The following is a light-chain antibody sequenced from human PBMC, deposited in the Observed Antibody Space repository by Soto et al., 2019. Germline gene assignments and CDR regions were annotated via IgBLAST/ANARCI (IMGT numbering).Light chain of an antibody. V-gene: IGKV3-20*01. Sequence: EIVLTQSPGTLSLSPGERGTLSCSASQSVSKNYLAWYQQKPGQAPRLLIYGASSRATGITDRFGGSGYGTDFTLTISRLEPEHFAVYPCQKDTRSPLPFGGGPKVDI. J-gene: IGKJ4*02. CDR3: QKDTRSPLP. CDR2: GAS. CDR1: QSVSKNY.